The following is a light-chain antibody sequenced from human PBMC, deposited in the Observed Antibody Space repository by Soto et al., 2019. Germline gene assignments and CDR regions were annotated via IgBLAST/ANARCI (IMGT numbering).Light chain of an antibody. CDR2: WAS. J-gene: IGKJ4*01. V-gene: IGKV4-1*01. CDR3: QQYYSTPLT. CDR1: QSVLYTSSSKNS. Sequence: SCWSSQSVLYTSSSKNSLAWYQQKPGQPPKVLIYWASNRESGVPDRLSGSGSGTDFTLTISSLQAEDVAVYYCQQYYSTPLTFGGGTKVEIK.